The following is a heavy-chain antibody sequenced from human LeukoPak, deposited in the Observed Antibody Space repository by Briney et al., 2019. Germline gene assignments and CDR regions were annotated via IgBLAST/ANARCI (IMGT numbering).Heavy chain of an antibody. CDR1: GGSINSYY. Sequence: SETLSLTCTVSGGSINSYYWSWIRQSAGKGLEWIGRIYTSGSTPDYSPSLKSRVTMSIDTSKNQFSLQLSSVTAADTAVYYCATSPRVVPAAITAFDIWGQGTMVTVSS. CDR2: IYTSGSTP. V-gene: IGHV4-4*07. D-gene: IGHD2-2*01. CDR3: ATSPRVVPAAITAFDI. J-gene: IGHJ3*02.